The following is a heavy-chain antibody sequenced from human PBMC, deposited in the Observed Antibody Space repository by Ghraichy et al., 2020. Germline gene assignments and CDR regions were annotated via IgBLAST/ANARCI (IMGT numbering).Heavy chain of an antibody. Sequence: SETLSLTCAVYGGSFSGYYWSWIRQPPGKGLEWIGEINHSGSTNYNPSLKSRVTISVDTSKNQFSLKLSSVTAADTAVYYCARFPKMAKYIKGFDYWGQGTLVTVSS. CDR2: INHSGST. CDR3: ARFPKMAKYIKGFDY. D-gene: IGHD5-24*01. J-gene: IGHJ4*02. V-gene: IGHV4-34*01. CDR1: GGSFSGYY.